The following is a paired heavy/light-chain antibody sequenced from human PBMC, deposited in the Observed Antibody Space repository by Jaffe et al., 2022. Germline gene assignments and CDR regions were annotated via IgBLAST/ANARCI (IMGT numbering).Heavy chain of an antibody. CDR1: GFTFSNYA. CDR3: AKHRAYCSGGTCYSSAFDY. V-gene: IGHV3-23*01. J-gene: IGHJ4*02. CDR2: ISGSGDTT. D-gene: IGHD2-15*01. Sequence: EVQLLESGGGLVQPGGSLRLSCAASGFTFSNYAMNWVRQAPGKGLEWVSAISGSGDTTNYVGSVKGRFTISRDNSKNTLYLQMNSLRAEDTAVYYCAKHRAYCSGGTCYSSAFDYWGQGTLVTVSS.
Light chain of an antibody. CDR1: QSISSN. CDR3: QQYDNWLGA. CDR2: GAS. J-gene: IGKJ1*01. Sequence: EIVMTQSPATLSVSPGERATLSCRASQSISSNLAWYQQKPGQAPRLLIYGASIRATGIPARFSGSGSGTEFTLTISSLQSEDFAVYYCQQYDNWLGAFGQGTKVEIK. V-gene: IGKV3-15*01.